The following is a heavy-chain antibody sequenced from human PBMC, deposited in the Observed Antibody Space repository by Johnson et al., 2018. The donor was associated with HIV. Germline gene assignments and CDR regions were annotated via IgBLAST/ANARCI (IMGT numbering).Heavy chain of an antibody. CDR2: INTDGSST. Sequence: VQLVESGGGVVRPGGSLRLSCAASGFTFSNYWMHWVRQAPGKGLVWVSHINTDGSSTYYADSVKGRFTITRDNSKNTLYLQMNSLREDDTALFYCARGGYNWNDERADAFDLWGQGTMVTVSS. CDR1: GFTFSNYW. J-gene: IGHJ3*01. CDR3: ARGGYNWNDERADAFDL. V-gene: IGHV3-74*02. D-gene: IGHD1-1*01.